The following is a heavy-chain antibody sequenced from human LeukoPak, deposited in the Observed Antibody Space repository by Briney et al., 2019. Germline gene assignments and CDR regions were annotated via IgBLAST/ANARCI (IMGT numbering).Heavy chain of an antibody. D-gene: IGHD2-21*02. J-gene: IGHJ4*02. CDR1: GGTFSIYA. CDR2: IIPIFGTA. CDR3: ARGPYCGGDCYVIDY. V-gene: IGHV1-69*13. Sequence: ASVKVSCKASGGTFSIYAISWVRQAPGQGLEWMGGIIPIFGTANYAQKFQGRVTITADESTSTAYMELSSLRSEDTAVYYCARGPYCGGDCYVIDYWGQGTLVTVSS.